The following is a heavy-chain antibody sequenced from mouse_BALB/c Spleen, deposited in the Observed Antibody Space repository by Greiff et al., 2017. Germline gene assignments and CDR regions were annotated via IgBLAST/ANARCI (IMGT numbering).Heavy chain of an antibody. J-gene: IGHJ2*01. CDR3: AREGDYDGNYFDY. CDR2: IYPGDGDT. Sequence: QVQLKQSGAELVRPGSSVKISCKASGYAFSSYWMNWVKQRPGQGLEWIGQIYPGDGDTNYNGKFKGKATLTADKSSSTAYMQLSSLTSEDSAVYFCAREGDYDGNYFDYWGQGTTLTVSS. CDR1: GYAFSSYW. D-gene: IGHD2-4*01. V-gene: IGHV1-80*01.